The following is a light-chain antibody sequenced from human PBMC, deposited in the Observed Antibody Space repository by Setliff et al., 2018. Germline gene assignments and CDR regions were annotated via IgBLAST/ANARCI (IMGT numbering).Light chain of an antibody. J-gene: IGLJ2*01. CDR1: SSDIGGYNY. CDR3: VSYTNSATLV. Sequence: QSVLAQPASVSGSPGQSVTISCTGTSSDIGGYNYVSWYQQHPGKAPKLMIYDVSIRPSGVSTRFSGSKSANTASLTISGLRAEDEADYYCVSYTNSATLVFGGGTKGTVL. V-gene: IGLV2-14*03. CDR2: DVS.